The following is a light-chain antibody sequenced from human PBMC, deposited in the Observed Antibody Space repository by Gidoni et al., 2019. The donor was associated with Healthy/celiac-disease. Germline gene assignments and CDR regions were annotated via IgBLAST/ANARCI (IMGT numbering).Light chain of an antibody. J-gene: IGLJ2*01. CDR1: SSDVGGYNY. V-gene: IGLV2-14*01. Sequence: QSALTQPASVSGSPGQSITISCTGTSSDVGGYNYVSWYQQHPGNAPKLMIYDVSNRPSGVSTRFSGSKSGNTASLTISGLQAEDEADYYCSSYTSSSTVVFGGGTKLNVX. CDR2: DVS. CDR3: SSYTSSSTVV.